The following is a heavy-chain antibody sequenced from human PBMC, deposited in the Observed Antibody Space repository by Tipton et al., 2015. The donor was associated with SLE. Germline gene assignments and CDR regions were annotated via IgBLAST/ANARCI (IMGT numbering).Heavy chain of an antibody. D-gene: IGHD6-19*01. J-gene: IGHJ4*02. CDR3: ARDPGIAVAGWYFDY. CDR2: FYYSGST. CDR1: GGSISSYY. Sequence: TLSLTCTVSGGSISSYYWSWIRQPPGKGLEWIGYFYYSGSTNYNPSLKSRVTISVDTSKNQFSLKLSSVTAADTAVYYCARDPGIAVAGWYFDYWGQGTLVTVPS. V-gene: IGHV4-59*01.